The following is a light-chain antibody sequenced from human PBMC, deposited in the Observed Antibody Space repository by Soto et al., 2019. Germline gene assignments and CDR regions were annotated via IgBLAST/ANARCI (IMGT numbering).Light chain of an antibody. CDR3: QQAHGT. Sequence: DIQMTQSPSSRSASVGDRVTITCRASQGISGYLSWYQQKPGKAPKLLIYAASTLQSGVPSRFSGSGSGTDFTLTISTLQPEDFATYYCQQAHGTFGQGTRLEIK. CDR2: AAS. V-gene: IGKV1-39*01. CDR1: QGISGY. J-gene: IGKJ5*01.